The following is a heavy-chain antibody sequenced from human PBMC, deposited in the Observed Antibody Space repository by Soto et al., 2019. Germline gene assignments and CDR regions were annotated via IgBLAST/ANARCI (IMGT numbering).Heavy chain of an antibody. D-gene: IGHD3-16*01. CDR3: ARDERGHDAFDI. CDR1: GGSISSYY. CDR2: IYYSGST. Sequence: QVQLQESGPGLVKPSETLSLTCTVSGGSISSYYWSWIRQPPGKGLEWIGYIYYSGSTSYNPSLKSRVTISVDTSKNQFSLKLSSVTAADTAVYYCARDERGHDAFDIWGQGTMVTVSS. V-gene: IGHV4-59*01. J-gene: IGHJ3*02.